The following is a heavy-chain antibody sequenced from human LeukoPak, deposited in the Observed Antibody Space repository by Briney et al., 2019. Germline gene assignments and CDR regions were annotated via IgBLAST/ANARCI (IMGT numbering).Heavy chain of an antibody. CDR1: GGSISSYY. J-gene: IGHJ3*02. Sequence: PSETLSLTCTVSGGSISSYYWSWIRQPPGKGLEWIGYIYYSGSTNYNPALKSRVTISVDTSKNQFSLKLTSMTAADTAVYYCAREGAFDIWGQGTMVTVSS. CDR3: AREGAFDI. CDR2: IYYSGST. V-gene: IGHV4-59*01.